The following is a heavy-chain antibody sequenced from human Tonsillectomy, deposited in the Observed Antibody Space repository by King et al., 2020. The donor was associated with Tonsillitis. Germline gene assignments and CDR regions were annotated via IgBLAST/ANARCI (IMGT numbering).Heavy chain of an antibody. D-gene: IGHD2-2*01. CDR2: ISWDGGST. CDR3: AKAPRSTSWVMDV. V-gene: IGHV3-43*01. Sequence: VQLVESGGVVVQPGGSLRLSCAASGFTFDDYTIHWVRHAPGKGLEWVSLISWDGGSTYYAGSVKGRFTISRDNSKNSLYLQMNSLRTEDTALYYCAKAPRSTSWVMDVWGQGTTVTVSS. CDR1: GFTFDDYT. J-gene: IGHJ6*02.